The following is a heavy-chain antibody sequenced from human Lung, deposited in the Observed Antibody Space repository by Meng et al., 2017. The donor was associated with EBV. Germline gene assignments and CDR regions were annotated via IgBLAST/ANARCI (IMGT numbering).Heavy chain of an antibody. Sequence: QVLLQPWGARLLKPSETLSLTCAVYGGSFSAYYWNWIRQPPGKGLEWIGEINHRGSTKYNPSLKSRVTISVDTSKNQFSLKLSSVTAADTAVYYCARVGFCSSTSCNRWIFDSWGQGTLVTVSS. J-gene: IGHJ4*02. D-gene: IGHD2-2*01. CDR3: ARVGFCSSTSCNRWIFDS. CDR2: INHRGST. V-gene: IGHV4-34*01. CDR1: GGSFSAYY.